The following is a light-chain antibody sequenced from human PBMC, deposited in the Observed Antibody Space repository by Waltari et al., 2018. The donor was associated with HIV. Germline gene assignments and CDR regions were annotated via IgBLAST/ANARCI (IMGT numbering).Light chain of an antibody. CDR1: HSLLYASNNKNF. J-gene: IGKJ1*01. CDR2: WAS. CDR3: HQYYSIPRT. V-gene: IGKV4-1*01. Sequence: DIVMTQSPDSLTVSLVERATINCKSNHSLLYASNNKNFLAWYQQKPGQPPKLLINWASTRESGVPDRFSGRGSETGFTLTISSLQAEDVAIYYCHQYYSIPRTFGQGTKLEI.